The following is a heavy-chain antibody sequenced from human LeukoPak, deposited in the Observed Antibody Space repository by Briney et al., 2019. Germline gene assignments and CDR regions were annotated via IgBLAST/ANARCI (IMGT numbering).Heavy chain of an antibody. CDR1: GGTFSSYA. Sequence: ASVKVSCKASGGTFSSYAISWVRQATGQGLEWMGIINPSGGSTSYAQKFQGRVTMTRDTSTSTVYMELSSLRSEDTAVYYCARGPPIVVVPAATDFDPWGQGTLVTVSS. J-gene: IGHJ5*02. D-gene: IGHD2-2*01. CDR3: ARGPPIVVVPAATDFDP. CDR2: INPSGGST. V-gene: IGHV1-46*01.